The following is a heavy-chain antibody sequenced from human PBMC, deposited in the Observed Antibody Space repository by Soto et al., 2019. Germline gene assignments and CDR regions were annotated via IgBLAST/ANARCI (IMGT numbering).Heavy chain of an antibody. J-gene: IGHJ6*03. CDR1: GFTFGDYA. CDR2: IRSKAYGGTT. Sequence: GGSLRLSCTASGFTFGDYAMSWFRQAPGKGLEWVGFIRSKAYGGTTEYAASVKGRFTISRDDSKSIAYLQMNSLKTEDTAVYYCTRGGTPLYYYYYYMDVWGKGTTVTVSS. D-gene: IGHD1-26*01. CDR3: TRGGTPLYYYYYYMDV. V-gene: IGHV3-49*03.